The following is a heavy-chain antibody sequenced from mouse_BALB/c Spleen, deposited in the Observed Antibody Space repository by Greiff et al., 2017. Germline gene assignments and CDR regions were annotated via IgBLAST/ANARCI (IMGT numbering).Heavy chain of an antibody. CDR2: ISSGGSYT. V-gene: IGHV5-6*02. D-gene: IGHD2-4*01. CDR1: GFTFSSYG. Sequence: DVKLVESGGDLVKPGGSLKLSCAASGFTFSSYGMSWVRQTPDKRLEWVATISSGGSYTYYPDSVKGRFTISRDNAKNTLYLQMSSLKSEDTAMYYCARRGDDYDEYFDVWGAGTTVTVSS. J-gene: IGHJ1*01. CDR3: ARRGDDYDEYFDV.